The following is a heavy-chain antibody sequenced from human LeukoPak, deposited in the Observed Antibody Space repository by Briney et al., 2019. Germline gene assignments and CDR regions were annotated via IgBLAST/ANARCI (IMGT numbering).Heavy chain of an antibody. D-gene: IGHD3-16*01. V-gene: IGHV3-7*01. Sequence: GGSLRLSCAASGCSISDYWMTWVRQAPGKGLEWVANIKQDGSEKTYVDSVKGRFTISRDNAKNSIFLQMNSLRVEDMAIYYCVRDGGTDWYDPWGQGTLVSVSS. CDR3: VRDGGTDWYDP. CDR2: IKQDGSEK. CDR1: GCSISDYW. J-gene: IGHJ5*02.